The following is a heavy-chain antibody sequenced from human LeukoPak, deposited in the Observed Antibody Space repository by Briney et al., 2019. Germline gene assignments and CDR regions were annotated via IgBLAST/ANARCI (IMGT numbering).Heavy chain of an antibody. CDR3: ARMYGSGSMDV. V-gene: IGHV3-7*01. CDR1: GFTFNSYW. D-gene: IGHD3-10*01. CDR2: IKQDGSEK. Sequence: PGGSLRLSCAASGFTFNSYWMSWVRQAPGKGLEWVANIKQDGSEKYYVDSVKGRFTISRDNAKNSLYLQMNSLRAEDTAVYYCARMYGSGSMDVWGQGTTVTVSS. J-gene: IGHJ6*02.